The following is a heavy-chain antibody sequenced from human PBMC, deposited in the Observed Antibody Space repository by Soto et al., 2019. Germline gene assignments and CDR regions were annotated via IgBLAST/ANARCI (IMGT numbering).Heavy chain of an antibody. CDR1: GDSISTFY. J-gene: IGHJ2*01. V-gene: IGHV4-4*07. Sequence: TSETLSLTCTVSGDSISTFYLSWVRQTAGKGLEWIGRIYTSGSTNYNPSLKNRVTMSVDTSKKQFSLKLSSVTAADTAVYYCARLKPMVVVSWYFDLWGRGTLVTVSS. CDR2: IYTSGST. D-gene: IGHD2-8*01. CDR3: ARLKPMVVVSWYFDL.